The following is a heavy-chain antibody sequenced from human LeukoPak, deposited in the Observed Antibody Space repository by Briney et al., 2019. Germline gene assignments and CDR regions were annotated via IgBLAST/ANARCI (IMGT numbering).Heavy chain of an antibody. CDR3: ARDYADYVGYFFFDY. D-gene: IGHD4-17*01. J-gene: IGHJ4*02. CDR1: GFTFNNYA. V-gene: IGHV3-23*01. Sequence: GGSLRLSCAASGFTFNNYAMNWVRQAPGKGLEWVSSISGGGETAYYADSAKGRFTISRDNSQNTLYLQMNSLRAEDTAVYYCARDYADYVGYFFFDYWGQGTLVTVSS. CDR2: ISGGGETA.